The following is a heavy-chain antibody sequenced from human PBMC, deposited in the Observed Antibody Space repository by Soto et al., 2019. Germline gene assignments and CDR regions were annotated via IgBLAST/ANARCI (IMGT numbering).Heavy chain of an antibody. V-gene: IGHV3-30-3*01. CDR3: ARAPSNALVSHFDF. Sequence: QVQLVESGGGVVQPGRSLRLSCAGSGFTFSSHAMHWVRQAPGKGLEWVAVISYDGTEKYYADSVKGRFTISRDNSKKQLFLQMHSLRADDTAVYYCARAPSNALVSHFDFWGQGTLVTVSS. CDR1: GFTFSSHA. CDR2: ISYDGTEK. D-gene: IGHD4-4*01. J-gene: IGHJ4*02.